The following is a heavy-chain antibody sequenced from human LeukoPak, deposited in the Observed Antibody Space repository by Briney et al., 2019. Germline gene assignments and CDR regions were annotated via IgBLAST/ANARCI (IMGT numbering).Heavy chain of an antibody. CDR3: AREKRYYGSGSYSRYFDY. V-gene: IGHV3-48*03. J-gene: IGHJ4*02. CDR2: ISSSGSTI. CDR1: GFTFSSYE. D-gene: IGHD3-10*01. Sequence: GGSLRLSCAASGFTFSSYEMNWVRQAPGKGLEWVSYISSSGSTIYYADSVKGRFTISRDNAKNSLYLQMNSLRAEDTAVYYCAREKRYYGSGSYSRYFDYWGQGTLVTVSS.